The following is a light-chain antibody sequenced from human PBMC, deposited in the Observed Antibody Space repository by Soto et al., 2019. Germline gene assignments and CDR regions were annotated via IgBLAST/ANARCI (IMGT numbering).Light chain of an antibody. CDR2: EVS. CDR3: CSYAGSNNFVG. V-gene: IGLV2-8*01. Sequence: QSALTQPPSASGSPGQSVTFSCTGTSSDVGGYNYVSWYQQHPGKAPKLMIYEVSKRPSGVPDRFSGSKSGNTASLAVSGLQAEDEAEYYCCSYAGSNNFVGFGGGTKLTVL. CDR1: SSDVGGYNY. J-gene: IGLJ2*01.